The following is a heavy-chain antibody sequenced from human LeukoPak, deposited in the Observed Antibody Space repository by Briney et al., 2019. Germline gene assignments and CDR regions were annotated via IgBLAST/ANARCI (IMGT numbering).Heavy chain of an antibody. V-gene: IGHV4-39*07. J-gene: IGHJ4*02. CDR1: GGSISSSSYY. Sequence: SETLSLTCTVSGGSISSSSYYWGWIRQPPGKGLEWIGSIYYSGSTYYNPSLKSRVTISVDTSKNQFSLKLSSVTAADTAVYYCARELVVVPLVGYWGQGTLVTVSS. CDR2: IYYSGST. CDR3: ARELVVVPLVGY. D-gene: IGHD3-22*01.